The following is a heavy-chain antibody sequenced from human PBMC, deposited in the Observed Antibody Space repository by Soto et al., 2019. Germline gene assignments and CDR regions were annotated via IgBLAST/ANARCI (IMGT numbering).Heavy chain of an antibody. Sequence: GGSLRLSCGASGFTFSGYTMNWVRQAPGKGLEWVAVIGNSGDGTHYADSVKGRFTISRDNSKNTLYLQMESLRAEDTAVYYCVKDVWDYWGQGVLVTVSS. D-gene: IGHD2-21*01. CDR2: IGNSGDGT. V-gene: IGHV3-23*01. J-gene: IGHJ4*02. CDR3: VKDVWDY. CDR1: GFTFSGYT.